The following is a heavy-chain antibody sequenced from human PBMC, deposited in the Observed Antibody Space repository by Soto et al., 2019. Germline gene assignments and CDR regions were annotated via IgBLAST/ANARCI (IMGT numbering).Heavy chain of an antibody. V-gene: IGHV3-23*01. CDR1: GFTFSSYV. Sequence: EVQLLESGGGLVQPGGSLRLSCAASGFTFSSYVMSWVRQAPGKGLEWVSAISGSGGSTYYGASVKGRFTISRDNSKNTLYLQMNSLRAEDTAVYYCAKVRADYYDSSGPIDYWGQGTLVTVSS. J-gene: IGHJ4*02. D-gene: IGHD3-22*01. CDR3: AKVRADYYDSSGPIDY. CDR2: ISGSGGST.